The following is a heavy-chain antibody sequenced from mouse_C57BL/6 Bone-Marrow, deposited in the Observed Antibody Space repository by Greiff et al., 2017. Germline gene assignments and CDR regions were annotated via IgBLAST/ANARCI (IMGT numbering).Heavy chain of an antibody. D-gene: IGHD1-1*01. CDR2: FYPGSGSI. V-gene: IGHV1-62-2*01. Sequence: QVQLQQSGAELVKPGASVKLSCKASGYTFTEYTIHWVKQRSGQGLEWIGWFYPGSGSIKYNEKFKDKATLTADKSSSTVYMELSRLTSEDSAVYFGARHEGNYYGSSHWYFDVWGTGTTVTVSS. J-gene: IGHJ1*03. CDR1: GYTFTEYT. CDR3: ARHEGNYYGSSHWYFDV.